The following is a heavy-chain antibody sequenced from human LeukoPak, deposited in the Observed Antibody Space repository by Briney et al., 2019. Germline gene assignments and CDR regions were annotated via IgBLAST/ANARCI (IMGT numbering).Heavy chain of an antibody. CDR2: MFYSRNSGSS. V-gene: IGHV4-59*01. J-gene: IGHJ3*02. CDR1: GGSISGDY. Sequence: SETLSLTCTVSGGSISGDYWSWIRQSPGKGLESIGCMFYSRNSGSSNYNPSLKSRATISGDTSKNQFSLRLSSVTAADTAVYYCARGSPYYDILTGLTAFDIWGQGTMVTVSS. D-gene: IGHD3-9*01. CDR3: ARGSPYYDILTGLTAFDI.